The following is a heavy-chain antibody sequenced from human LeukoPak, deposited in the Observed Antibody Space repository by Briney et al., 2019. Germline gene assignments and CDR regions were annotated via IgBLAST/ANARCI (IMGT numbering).Heavy chain of an antibody. Sequence: PGGSLRLSCAASGFTFSSYAMHWVRQAPGKGLEWVAVISYDGSNKYYADSVKGRFTISRDNSKDTLYLQMNSLRAEDTAVYYCARARANIVDSDYWGQGTLVTVSS. J-gene: IGHJ4*02. D-gene: IGHD2-15*01. CDR1: GFTFSSYA. V-gene: IGHV3-30-3*01. CDR3: ARARANIVDSDY. CDR2: ISYDGSNK.